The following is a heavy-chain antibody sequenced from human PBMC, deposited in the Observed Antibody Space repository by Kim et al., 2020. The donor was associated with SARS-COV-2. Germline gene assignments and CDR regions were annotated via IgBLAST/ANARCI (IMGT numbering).Heavy chain of an antibody. CDR2: ISSSSYT. Sequence: GGSLRLSCAASGFTFSDYYMSWIRQAPGKGLEWVSYISSSSYTNYADSVKGRFTISRDNAKNSLYLQMNSLRAEDTAVYYCARGAGYSSSPDWYFDLWGRGTLVTVSS. J-gene: IGHJ2*01. V-gene: IGHV3-11*05. D-gene: IGHD6-19*01. CDR1: GFTFSDYY. CDR3: ARGAGYSSSPDWYFDL.